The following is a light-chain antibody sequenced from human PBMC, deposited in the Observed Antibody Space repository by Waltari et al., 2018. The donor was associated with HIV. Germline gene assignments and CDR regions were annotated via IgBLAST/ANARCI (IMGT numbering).Light chain of an antibody. CDR2: GAS. V-gene: IGKV3-15*01. J-gene: IGKJ1*01. CDR3: QQYDYWPPWT. CDR1: QSVRTK. Sequence: VMTQSPATLSVSPGDRTTLSCRASQSVRTKLAWYQQKPGHPPRLLIYGASTRATGIAARFSGSGSGTEFTLTINSLQSEDYAVYYCQQYDYWPPWTFGQGTKVEMK.